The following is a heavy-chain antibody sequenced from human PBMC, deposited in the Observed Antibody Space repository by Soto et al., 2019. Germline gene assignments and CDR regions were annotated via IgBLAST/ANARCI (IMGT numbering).Heavy chain of an antibody. V-gene: IGHV1-18*01. CDR2: ISAYNGNT. CDR1: GYTFTSYG. Sequence: QVQLVQSGAEVKKPGASVKVSCKASGYTFTSYGISWVRQAPGQGLEWMGWISAYNGNTNYAQKLQGRVTMTTDTSTSTAYMELRSLRSDDTAVYYCAASYYDILTGYYRPNFDYWGQGTLVTVSS. D-gene: IGHD3-9*01. CDR3: AASYYDILTGYYRPNFDY. J-gene: IGHJ4*02.